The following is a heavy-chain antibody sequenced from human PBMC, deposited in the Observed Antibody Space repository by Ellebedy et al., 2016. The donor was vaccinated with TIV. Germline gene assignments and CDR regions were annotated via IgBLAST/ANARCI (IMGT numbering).Heavy chain of an antibody. V-gene: IGHV3-21*03. CDR1: GFAFSTYS. J-gene: IGHJ5*02. D-gene: IGHD6-25*01. Sequence: GESLKISCEASGFAFSTYSMIWVRQAPGKGLEWVSSISGNTKYIYYADSVKGRFTISRDTARNSLYLEMKSLRAEDTGFYYCARPGGQSSDRKGSWGQGTMVTVSS. CDR3: ARPGGQSSDRKGS. CDR2: ISGNTKYI.